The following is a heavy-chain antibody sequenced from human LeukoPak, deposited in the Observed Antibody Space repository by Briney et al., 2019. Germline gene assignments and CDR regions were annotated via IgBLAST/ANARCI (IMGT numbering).Heavy chain of an antibody. CDR2: ISGSGGCT. V-gene: IGHV3-23*01. Sequence: GGSLRLSCTASGFTFSIYAMTWVRQAPGKGLEWVSSISGSGGCTYYADSVKGRFTISRDNSKNTLYLQMNSLRAEDTAVYYCAKDLPQQERRREYFQHWGQGTLVTASS. CDR3: AKDLPQQERRREYFQH. J-gene: IGHJ1*01. CDR1: GFTFSIYA. D-gene: IGHD6-13*01.